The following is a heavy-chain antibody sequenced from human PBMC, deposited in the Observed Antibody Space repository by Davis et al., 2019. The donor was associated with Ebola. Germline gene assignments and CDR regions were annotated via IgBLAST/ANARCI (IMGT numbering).Heavy chain of an antibody. CDR1: GFTFSSYS. V-gene: IGHV3-48*02. D-gene: IGHD2-15*01. J-gene: IGHJ4*02. Sequence: GESLKISCAASGFTFSSYSMNWVRQAPGKGLEWVSYISSSSSTIYYADSVKGRFTISRDNAKNSLYLQMNSLRDEDTAVYYCAKDPWVVVVAALFFDYWGQGTLVTVSS. CDR2: ISSSSSTI. CDR3: AKDPWVVVVAALFFDY.